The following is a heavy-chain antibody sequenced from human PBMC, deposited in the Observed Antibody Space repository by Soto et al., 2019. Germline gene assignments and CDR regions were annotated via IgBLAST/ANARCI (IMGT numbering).Heavy chain of an antibody. D-gene: IGHD4-17*01. V-gene: IGHV4-34*01. CDR1: GGSFSGYH. Sequence: QVQLQQWGAGLLKPSETLSLTCAVYGGSFSGYHWTWIRQPPGRGLDWIGEITHLGSPNYNPSLKSRVTISVDTSKNQSSLNLRSVTAADTAVYYCARIPGSDYSDPHDYWGQGTLVTVSS. CDR3: ARIPGSDYSDPHDY. J-gene: IGHJ4*02. CDR2: ITHLGSP.